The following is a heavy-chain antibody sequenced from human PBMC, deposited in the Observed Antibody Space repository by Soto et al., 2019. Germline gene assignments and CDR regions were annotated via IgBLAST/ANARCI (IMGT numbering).Heavy chain of an antibody. V-gene: IGHV3-13*01. CDR1: GFTFSSYD. Sequence: EVQLVESGGGLVQPGGSLRLSCAASGFTFSSYDMHWVRQATGKGLEWVSAIGTAGDTYYPGSVKGRFTISRENAKNSLYLQMNSLRAGDTAVYYCARAVGGDPTYDDFWSVDRRYGMDVWGQGTTVTVSS. D-gene: IGHD3-3*01. CDR2: IGTAGDT. J-gene: IGHJ6*02. CDR3: ARAVGGDPTYDDFWSVDRRYGMDV.